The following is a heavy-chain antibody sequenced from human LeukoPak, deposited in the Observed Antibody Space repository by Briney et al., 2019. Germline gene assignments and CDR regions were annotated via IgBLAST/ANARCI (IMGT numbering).Heavy chain of an antibody. Sequence: AGGSLRLSCAASGFTFSSYSMTWVRQAPGKGLEWVANIRHDGSEKYYVDSVKGRFTISRDNAKNSLYLQMNSLRAEDTAVYYCARDAGRKDDYWGQGTLVTVSS. CDR2: IRHDGSEK. V-gene: IGHV3-7*01. CDR1: GFTFSSYS. J-gene: IGHJ4*02. CDR3: ARDAGRKDDY.